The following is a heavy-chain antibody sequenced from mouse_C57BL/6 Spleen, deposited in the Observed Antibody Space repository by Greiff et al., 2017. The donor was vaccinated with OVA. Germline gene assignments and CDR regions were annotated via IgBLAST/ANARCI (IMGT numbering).Heavy chain of an antibody. Sequence: EVKLMESGGGLVQPKGSLKLSCAASGFSFNTYAMNWVRQAPGKGLEWVARIRSKSNNYATYYADSVKDRFTISRDDTEKMLYLQMNNLETEETAMYYWLRQNYYGSSPWFAYWGQGTLVTVSA. J-gene: IGHJ3*01. CDR3: LRQNYYGSSPWFAY. CDR2: IRSKSNNYAT. D-gene: IGHD1-1*01. V-gene: IGHV10-1*01. CDR1: GFSFNTYA.